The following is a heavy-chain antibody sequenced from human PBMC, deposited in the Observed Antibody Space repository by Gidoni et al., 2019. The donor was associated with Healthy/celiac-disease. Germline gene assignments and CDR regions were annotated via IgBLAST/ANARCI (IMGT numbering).Heavy chain of an antibody. CDR3: ARSWAKLGPSDACDI. D-gene: IGHD6-13*01. Sequence: ELQLLQSGAEVKKPGESLKFSCTGSASSFTRYWIGWGRQMPGKGREWMGIIDPGDYDTIYSPSFQGKGTIEADKSISTAYLKWSSLKASDTAMYYCARSWAKLGPSDACDIGGQGTMVTVSS. CDR1: ASSFTRYW. CDR2: IDPGDYDT. V-gene: IGHV5-51*01. J-gene: IGHJ3*02.